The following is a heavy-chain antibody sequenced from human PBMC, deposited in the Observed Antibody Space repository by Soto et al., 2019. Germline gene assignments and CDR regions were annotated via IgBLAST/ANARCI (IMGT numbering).Heavy chain of an antibody. V-gene: IGHV3-33*01. CDR1: GFTFSSYG. Sequence: GGSLRLSCAASGFTFSSYGMHWVRQAPGKGLEWVAVIWYDGSNKYYADSVKGRFTISRDNSKNTLYLQMNSLRAEDTAVYYCARITMVRGAFYYYGMDVWGQGTTVTAP. J-gene: IGHJ6*02. CDR3: ARITMVRGAFYYYGMDV. CDR2: IWYDGSNK. D-gene: IGHD3-10*01.